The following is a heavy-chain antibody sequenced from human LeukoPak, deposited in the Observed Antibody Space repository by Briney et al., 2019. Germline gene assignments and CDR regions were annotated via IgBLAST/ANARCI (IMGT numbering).Heavy chain of an antibody. V-gene: IGHV4-59*12. CDR3: GALGVYYYYGMDV. J-gene: IGHJ6*02. Sequence: SETLSLTCTVSGGSTGSDYWSWIRQPPGKGLEWIAYVYYSGVTSYNPSLKSRVAISIDTSKNQFSLKLSSVTAADTAVYYCGALGVYYYYGMDVWGQGTTVTVSS. CDR1: GGSTGSDY. CDR2: VYYSGVT.